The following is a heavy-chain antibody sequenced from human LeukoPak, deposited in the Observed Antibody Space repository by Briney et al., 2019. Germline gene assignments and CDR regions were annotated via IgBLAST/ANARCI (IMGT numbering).Heavy chain of an antibody. CDR2: IIPIFGTA. V-gene: IGHV1-69*13. D-gene: IGHD2-2*02. CDR3: ARVQEYCSSTSCYSPLDY. J-gene: IGHJ4*02. Sequence: SVKVSCKASGYTFTSYGISWVRQAPGQGLEWMGGIIPIFGTANYAQKFQGRVTITADESTSTAYMELSSLRSEDTAVYYCARVQEYCSSTSCYSPLDYWGQGTLVTVSS. CDR1: GYTFTSYG.